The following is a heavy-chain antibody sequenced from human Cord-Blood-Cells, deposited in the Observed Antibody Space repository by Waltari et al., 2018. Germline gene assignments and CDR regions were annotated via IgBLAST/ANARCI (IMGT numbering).Heavy chain of an antibody. CDR2: INHSGST. CDR3: ARSHHWNYAFDI. CDR1: GGSFSGYY. D-gene: IGHD1-7*01. J-gene: IGHJ3*02. V-gene: IGHV4-34*01. Sequence: QVQLQQWGAGLLKPSETLSLTCAVYGGSFSGYYWSWIRQPPGKGLEWIGEINHSGSTNYTPSLKSRGTISVDTSKNQFYLKLSSVTAADTAVYYCARSHHWNYAFDIWGQGTMVTVSS.